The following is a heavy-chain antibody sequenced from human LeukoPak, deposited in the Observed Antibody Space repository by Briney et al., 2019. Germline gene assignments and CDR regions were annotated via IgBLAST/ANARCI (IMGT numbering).Heavy chain of an antibody. V-gene: IGHV3-23*01. D-gene: IGHD2-15*01. J-gene: IGHJ4*02. Sequence: GGSLRLSCAASGFTFSNYAMTWVRQAPGKGLEWVSTISGSGGSTYYADSVKGRFTISRDNSKNTLYLQMNSLRAEDTAVYSCAKEDCSGGTCSDFDYWGQGTLVTVSS. CDR1: GFTFSNYA. CDR3: AKEDCSGGTCSDFDY. CDR2: ISGSGGST.